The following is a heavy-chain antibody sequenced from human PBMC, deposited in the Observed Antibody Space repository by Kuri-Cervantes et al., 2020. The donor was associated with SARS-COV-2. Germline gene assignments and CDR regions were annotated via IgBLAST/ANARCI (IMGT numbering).Heavy chain of an antibody. CDR2: IIPIFGTA. J-gene: IGHJ6*02. CDR3: ASHCSGGSCYPTHYYYGMDV. Sequence: SVKVSCKASGGTFSSYAISWVRQAPGQGLEWMGGIIPIFGTANYAQKFQGRVTITADKSTSTAYMELSSLRSEDTAVYYCASHCSGGSCYPTHYYYGMDVWGQGTTVTVSS. CDR1: GGTFSSYA. V-gene: IGHV1-69*06. D-gene: IGHD2-15*01.